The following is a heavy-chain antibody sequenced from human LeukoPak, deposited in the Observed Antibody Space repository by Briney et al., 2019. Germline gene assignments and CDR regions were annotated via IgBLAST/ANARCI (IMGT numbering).Heavy chain of an antibody. CDR2: MKPNSGNT. CDR3: ARGIDSGSYYVPDY. CDR1: GSTFTSYD. D-gene: IGHD1-26*01. J-gene: IGHJ4*02. Sequence: ASVKLSCKASGSTFTSYDINWVRQATGQGLGWMGWMKPNSGNTGHAHQFQARVTMTRNTSKSTAYMELSSLRSEHTAVYYCARGIDSGSYYVPDYGGQGTRHSVSS. V-gene: IGHV1-8*01.